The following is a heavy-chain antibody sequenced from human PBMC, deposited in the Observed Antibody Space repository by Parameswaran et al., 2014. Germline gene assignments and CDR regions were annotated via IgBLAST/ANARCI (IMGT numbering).Heavy chain of an antibody. J-gene: IGHJ6*02. D-gene: IGHD5-18*01. CDR2: ISAYNGNT. Sequence: WVRQAPGQGLEWMGWISAYNGNTNYAQKLQGRVTMTTDTSTSTAYMELRSLRSDDTAVYYCARERGFTAVSHRDYYGMDVWGQGTTVTVSS. V-gene: IGHV1-18*01. CDR3: ARERGFTAVSHRDYYGMDV.